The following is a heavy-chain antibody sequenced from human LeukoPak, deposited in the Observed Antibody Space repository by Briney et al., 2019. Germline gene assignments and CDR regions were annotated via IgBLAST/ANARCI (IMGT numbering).Heavy chain of an antibody. CDR2: IYYSGST. CDR1: GGSISSGDYY. Sequence: PSQTLSLTCTVSGGSISSGDYYWSWIRQPPGKGLEWIGYIYYSGSTYYNPSLKSRVTISVDTSKNQFSLKLSSVTAADTAVYYCARDQVIVPAVDYWGQGALVTVSS. D-gene: IGHD2-2*01. J-gene: IGHJ4*02. V-gene: IGHV4-30-4*08. CDR3: ARDQVIVPAVDY.